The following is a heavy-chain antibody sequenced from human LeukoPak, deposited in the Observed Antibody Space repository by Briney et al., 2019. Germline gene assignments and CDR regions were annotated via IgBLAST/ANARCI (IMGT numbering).Heavy chain of an antibody. J-gene: IGHJ4*02. Sequence: GGSLRLSCVASGITFSIYGTHWVRQAPGKGLEWVAFISYDGRNQYYADFVKGRFTISRDNSRNTLFLQMNSLTTEDTAVYYCAKDGDDCIENWAQGSLVTVSS. CDR1: GITFSIYG. CDR2: ISYDGRNQ. CDR3: AKDGDDCIEN. V-gene: IGHV3-30*02. D-gene: IGHD3-22*01.